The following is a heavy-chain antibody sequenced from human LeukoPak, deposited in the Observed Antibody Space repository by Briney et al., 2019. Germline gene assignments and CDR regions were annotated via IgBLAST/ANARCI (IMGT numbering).Heavy chain of an antibody. Sequence: SETLSLTCTVSGGSVSSGSYYWSWIRQPPGKGLEWIGYIYYSGSTNYNPSLKSRVTISVDTSKNQFSLKLSSVTAADTAVYYCARGIIAAAGTYNWFDPWGQGTLVTVSS. CDR2: IYYSGST. V-gene: IGHV4-61*01. D-gene: IGHD6-13*01. CDR3: ARGIIAAAGTYNWFDP. J-gene: IGHJ5*02. CDR1: GGSVSSGSYY.